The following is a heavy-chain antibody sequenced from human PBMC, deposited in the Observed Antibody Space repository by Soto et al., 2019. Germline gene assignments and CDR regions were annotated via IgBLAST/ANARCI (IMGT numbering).Heavy chain of an antibody. V-gene: IGHV3-23*01. J-gene: IGHJ6*04. Sequence: EVQLLESGGGLVQPGGSLRLSCADSEFTFSSYSMIWVRQARGKGLEWVSVINGGGDITYYAESVKGRFTISRDNSKNTLYLQMNSLRAEVTAVFSCARGQFGVTMDVWGKGTTVTVSS. D-gene: IGHD3-3*01. CDR3: ARGQFGVTMDV. CDR1: EFTFSSYS. CDR2: INGGGDIT.